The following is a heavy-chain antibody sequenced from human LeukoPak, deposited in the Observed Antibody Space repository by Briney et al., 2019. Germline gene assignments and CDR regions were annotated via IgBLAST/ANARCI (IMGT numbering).Heavy chain of an antibody. J-gene: IGHJ4*02. CDR3: ARDSFSSVWSPFDY. CDR1: GFTFSSYW. Sequence: GGSLRLSCEASGFTFSSYWTHWGRQAPGKGLVWVSRINSDGSTTSYADSVKGRFTISRDNAKNTLYLQMNSLRAEDTAVYYCARDSFSSVWSPFDYWGQGTLVTVSS. V-gene: IGHV3-74*01. D-gene: IGHD6-19*01. CDR2: INSDGSTT.